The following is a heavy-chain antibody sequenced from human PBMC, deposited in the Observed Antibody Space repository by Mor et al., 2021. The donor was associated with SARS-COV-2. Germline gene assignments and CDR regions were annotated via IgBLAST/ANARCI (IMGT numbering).Heavy chain of an antibody. V-gene: IGHV3-23*01. D-gene: IGHD2-8*01. CDR2: GSGGST. J-gene: IGHJ4*02. CDR3: AKPNRDLMVYAPFDY. Sequence: GSGGSTYYADSVKGRFTISRDNSKNTLYLQMNSLRAEDTAVYYCAKPNRDLMVYAPFDYWGQGTLVTVSS.